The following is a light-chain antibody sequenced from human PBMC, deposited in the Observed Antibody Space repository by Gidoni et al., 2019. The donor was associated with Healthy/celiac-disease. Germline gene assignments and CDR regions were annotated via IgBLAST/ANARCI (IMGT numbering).Light chain of an antibody. CDR3: QQSYSTPPI. CDR2: AAS. Sequence: DIQMTQSPSSLSASVGDRVTITCRASQSISSYLNWYQQKPGKAPKLLIYAASSLQSGVPSRFSGSGAGTDFTLTISSLQPEDFATYSCQQSYSTPPIFGPGTKVDIK. V-gene: IGKV1-39*01. CDR1: QSISSY. J-gene: IGKJ3*01.